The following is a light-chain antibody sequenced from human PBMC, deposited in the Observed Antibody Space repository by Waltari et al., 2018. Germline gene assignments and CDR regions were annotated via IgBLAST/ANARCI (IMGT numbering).Light chain of an antibody. CDR2: DAS. J-gene: IGKJ2*01. CDR1: QSVSSF. Sequence: EIVLTQSPATLSLSPGERATLSCRASQSVSSFLAWYQQKPGQTPRLLIYDASNRATGVPARSSGSGSGTDFTLTISSLEPEDFAVYFCQQRTNWPRNTFGQGTKLEIK. V-gene: IGKV3-11*01. CDR3: QQRTNWPRNT.